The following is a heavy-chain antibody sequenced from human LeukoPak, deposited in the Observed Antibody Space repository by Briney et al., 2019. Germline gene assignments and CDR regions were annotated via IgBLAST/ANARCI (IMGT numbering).Heavy chain of an antibody. CDR3: ARVGDSTGYYYFDY. CDR2: IIPIFGTA. Sequence: ASVKVSCKASGYTFTSYGINWVRQAPGQGLEWMGGIIPIFGTANYAQKFQGRVTITADESTSTAYMELSSLRSEDTAVYYCARVGDSTGYYYFDYWGQGTLVTVSS. D-gene: IGHD3-22*01. CDR1: GYTFTSYG. J-gene: IGHJ4*02. V-gene: IGHV1-69*13.